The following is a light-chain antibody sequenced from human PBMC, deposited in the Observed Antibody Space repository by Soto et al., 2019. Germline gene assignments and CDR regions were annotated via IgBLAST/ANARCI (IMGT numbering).Light chain of an antibody. CDR2: AAS. CDR3: QQLHSYPVT. J-gene: IGKJ4*01. Sequence: DIQLTQSPSFLSASVGDRVTITCRASQGISTYLAWYQQKPGKAPKFLIYAASTLQGGVPSRFSGSGSGTEVTFTISSLQPEDFATYYCQQLHSYPVTFGGGTKVEIK. V-gene: IGKV1-9*01. CDR1: QGISTY.